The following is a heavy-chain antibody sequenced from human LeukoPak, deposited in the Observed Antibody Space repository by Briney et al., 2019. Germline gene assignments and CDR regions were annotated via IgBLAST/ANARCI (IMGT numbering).Heavy chain of an antibody. J-gene: IGHJ3*02. CDR2: INPSGGGT. V-gene: IGHV1-46*01. D-gene: IGHD3-22*01. CDR1: GYTFTSYY. CDR3: ARTYYYDSSGYYYDAFDI. Sequence: GASVKVSCKASGYTFTSYYIHWVRRAPGQGLEWMGIINPSGGGTRYAQTFQGRVTMTSDTSTSTVYMELSSLRSEDTAVYYCARTYYYDSSGYYYDAFDIWGQGTMVTVSS.